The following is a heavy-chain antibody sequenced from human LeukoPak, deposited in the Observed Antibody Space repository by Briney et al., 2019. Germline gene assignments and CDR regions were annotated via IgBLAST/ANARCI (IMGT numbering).Heavy chain of an antibody. CDR1: GGTFSSYA. CDR2: IIPIFGTA. V-gene: IGHV1-69*13. D-gene: IGHD3-22*01. Sequence: SVKVSCKASGGTFSSYAISWVRQAPGQGLEWMGGIIPIFGTANYAQKFQGRVTITADESTSTAYMELSSLRSEDTAVYYCARGEAYYDSSGYYSDFDYWGQGTLVTVSS. J-gene: IGHJ4*02. CDR3: ARGEAYYDSSGYYSDFDY.